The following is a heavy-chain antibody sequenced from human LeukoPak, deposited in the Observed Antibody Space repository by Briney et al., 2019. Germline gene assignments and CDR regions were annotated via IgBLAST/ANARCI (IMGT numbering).Heavy chain of an antibody. CDR1: GGSFSGYY. CDR3: ARGVRLLGITGPRGEGMDV. J-gene: IGHJ6*02. CDR2: INHSGST. D-gene: IGHD1-20*01. Sequence: SETLSLTCAVYGGSFSGYYWSWIRQPPGKGLEWIGEINHSGSTNYNPSLKSRVTISVDTSKNQFSLKLSSVTAADTAVYYCARGVRLLGITGPRGEGMDVWGQGTTVTVSS. V-gene: IGHV4-34*01.